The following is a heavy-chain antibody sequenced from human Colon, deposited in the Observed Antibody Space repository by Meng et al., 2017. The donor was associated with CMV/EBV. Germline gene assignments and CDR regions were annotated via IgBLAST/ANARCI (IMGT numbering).Heavy chain of an antibody. CDR1: GFNFSSYA. D-gene: IGHD3-16*01. Sequence: SGFNFSSYAMARVRQARGQGLAWVYTISGGGEHTIYAPRAAGRFTVSADEPANSLFLQIDDLRVDDTAVYYCVRTRYAYPTGYFVDWGQGTLVTVSS. CDR3: VRTRYAYPTGYFVD. J-gene: IGHJ4*02. CDR2: ISGGGEHT. V-gene: IGHV3-23*01.